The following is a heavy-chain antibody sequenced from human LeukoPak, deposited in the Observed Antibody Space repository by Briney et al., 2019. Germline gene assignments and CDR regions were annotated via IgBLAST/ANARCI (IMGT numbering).Heavy chain of an antibody. CDR2: ISAYNGDT. Sequence: ASVNVSCKASGYTFNRHGISWARQAPGQGLEWMGWISAYNGDTRYAQKFQGRVTLTIDTSTSTAYTELRSLTSDDTAMYYCARDPSNTSGWYIYFDYWGQGTPVTVSS. V-gene: IGHV1-18*01. CDR1: GYTFNRHG. D-gene: IGHD6-19*01. CDR3: ARDPSNTSGWYIYFDY. J-gene: IGHJ4*02.